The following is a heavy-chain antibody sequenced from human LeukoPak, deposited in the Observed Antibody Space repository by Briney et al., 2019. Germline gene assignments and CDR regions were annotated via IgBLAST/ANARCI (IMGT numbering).Heavy chain of an antibody. CDR3: ARIHPWATGGDYFDY. CDR1: GGSFSGYY. J-gene: IGHJ4*02. V-gene: IGHV4-34*01. CDR2: INQSGST. Sequence: SETLSLTCAVYGGSFSGYYRSWIRQPPGKGLEWIGEINQSGSTNYNPSLKSRVTISVDASTNQFSLKLSSVTAADTAVYYCARIHPWATGGDYFDYWGQGTLVTVSS. D-gene: IGHD1-14*01.